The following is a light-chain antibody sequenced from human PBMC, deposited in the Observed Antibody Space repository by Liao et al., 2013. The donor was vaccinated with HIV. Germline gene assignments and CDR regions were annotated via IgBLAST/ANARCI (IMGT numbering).Light chain of an antibody. Sequence: SYVLTQPPSVSVAPGKTARITCGGNNIGSKSVHWYQQKPGQAPVLVIHYASDRPSGIPERFSGSNSGNTATLTISRVEPGDEADYYCQLWDSSSDHPYVFGTGTQVTVL. J-gene: IGLJ1*01. V-gene: IGLV3-21*01. CDR3: QLWDSSSDHPYV. CDR2: YAS. CDR1: NIGSKS.